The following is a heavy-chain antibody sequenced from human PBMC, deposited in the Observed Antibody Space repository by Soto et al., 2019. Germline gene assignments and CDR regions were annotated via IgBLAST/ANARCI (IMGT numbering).Heavy chain of an antibody. CDR3: AAAYDY. V-gene: IGHV4-59*01. D-gene: IGHD2-15*01. J-gene: IGHJ4*02. CDR2: MYYSGTT. CDR1: GAYIKSYY. Sequence: SETLSLTCAVSGAYIKSYYLNWMRQFPGKGLEWIGNMYYSGTTNYNPSLQSRVSLSIDTSKNLFSLKLTSVTAADTAIYYCAAAYDYWGQGTLVTVSS.